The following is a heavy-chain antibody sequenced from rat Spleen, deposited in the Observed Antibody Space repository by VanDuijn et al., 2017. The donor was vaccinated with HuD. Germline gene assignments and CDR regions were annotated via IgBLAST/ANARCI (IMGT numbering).Heavy chain of an antibody. J-gene: IGHJ3*01. D-gene: IGHD1-11*01. V-gene: IGHV5-58*01. CDR2: INIDGGST. CDR1: GFTFNDYW. Sequence: EVQLVESDGGLVQPGRSLRLSCVASGFTFNDYWMTWVRQAPGKGLEWVASINIDGGSTFYADSVKGRLTISRDNAENTVYLQMNSLRSEDTANYYCVKDRVGGYAFDYWGQGTLVTVSS. CDR3: VKDRVGGYAFDY.